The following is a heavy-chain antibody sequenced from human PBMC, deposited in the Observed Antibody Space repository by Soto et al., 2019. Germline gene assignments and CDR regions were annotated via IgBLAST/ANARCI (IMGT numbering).Heavy chain of an antibody. CDR3: ARTRRRDGYKAHAFDI. Sequence: GSGPTLVNPTQTLTLTCTFSGFSLSTSGMCVSWIRQPPGKALEWLALIDWDDDKCYSTSLKTRLTISKDTSKNQVVLTVTNMDPVDTATYYCARTRRRDGYKAHAFDIWGQGTMVTVSS. D-gene: IGHD5-12*01. J-gene: IGHJ3*02. V-gene: IGHV2-70*01. CDR2: IDWDDDK. CDR1: GFSLSTSGMC.